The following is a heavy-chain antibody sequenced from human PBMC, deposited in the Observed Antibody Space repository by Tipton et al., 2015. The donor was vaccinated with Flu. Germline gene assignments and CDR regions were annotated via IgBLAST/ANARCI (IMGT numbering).Heavy chain of an antibody. Sequence: TLSLTCSVSGYSIRSAYYWGWVRRPPGKGLEWIGTINHSGTTYYNPSLKSRITISVDTSKNQFSLRLSSVTAADTAVYYCARQTGDSVRGVIDYWGQGTLVTVSS. CDR3: ARQTGDSVRGVIDY. D-gene: IGHD3-10*02. J-gene: IGHJ4*02. V-gene: IGHV4-38-2*01. CDR1: GYSIRSAYY. CDR2: INHSGTT.